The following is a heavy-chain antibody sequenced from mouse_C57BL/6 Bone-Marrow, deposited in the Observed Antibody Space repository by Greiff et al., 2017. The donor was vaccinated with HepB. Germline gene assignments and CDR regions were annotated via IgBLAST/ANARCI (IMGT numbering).Heavy chain of an antibody. CDR3: AREFYDLDWYFDV. CDR1: GYTFTSYW. V-gene: IGHV1-50*01. D-gene: IGHD2-3*01. Sequence: QVQLQQPGAELVKPGASVKLSCKASGYTFTSYWMQWVKQRPGQGLEWIGEIDPSDSYTNYNQKFKGKATLTVDTSSSTAYMQLSSLTSEDSAVYYCAREFYDLDWYFDVWGTGTTVTVSS. CDR2: IDPSDSYT. J-gene: IGHJ1*03.